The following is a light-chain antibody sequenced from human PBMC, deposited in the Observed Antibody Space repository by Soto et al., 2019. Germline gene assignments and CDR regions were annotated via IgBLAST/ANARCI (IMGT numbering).Light chain of an antibody. CDR1: SSDVGGYNY. Sequence: QSALTQPASVSGSPGQSITISCTGTSSDVGGYNYVPWYQQHPGKAPKLMIYAVSNRPSGVSNRFSGSKSGNTASLTISGLQAEDEADYYCSSYTSSSTLLFGGGTKVTVL. V-gene: IGLV2-14*01. J-gene: IGLJ2*01. CDR3: SSYTSSSTLL. CDR2: AVS.